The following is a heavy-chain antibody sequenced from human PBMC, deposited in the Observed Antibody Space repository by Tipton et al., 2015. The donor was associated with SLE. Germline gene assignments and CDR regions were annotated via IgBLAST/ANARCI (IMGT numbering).Heavy chain of an antibody. J-gene: IGHJ6*03. CDR2: INHTGST. CDR3: ARGSYYMDV. CDR1: GGSFSGHY. V-gene: IGHV4-34*01. Sequence: TLSLTCSVYGGSFSGHYWSWIRQPPGKGLEWIGEINHTGSTNYNPSLKSRVTISEDTSKSEFSLNLRSVTAADTAVYYCARGSYYMDVWDKGTTVTVSS.